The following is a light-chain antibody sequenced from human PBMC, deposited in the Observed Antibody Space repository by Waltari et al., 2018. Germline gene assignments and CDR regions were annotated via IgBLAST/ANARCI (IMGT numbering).Light chain of an antibody. CDR1: SSNTGRND. CDR2: RNN. J-gene: IGLJ1*01. V-gene: IGLV1-47*01. Sequence: QSVLAQPPSASGTPGQRVTISCSGGSSNTGRNDIYWYQQLPGTAPKLLIYRNNQRPSGVPDRFSGSKSGTSASLAISGLRSEDEADYYCTTWDDSLSGYVFGTGTKVTVL. CDR3: TTWDDSLSGYV.